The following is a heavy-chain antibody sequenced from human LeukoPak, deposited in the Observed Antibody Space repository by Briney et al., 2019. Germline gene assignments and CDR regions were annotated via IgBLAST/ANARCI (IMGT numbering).Heavy chain of an antibody. D-gene: IGHD3-22*01. Sequence: GGSLRLSCSASGFTFSTYAMTWVRQAPGKGLEWVSALSASGGTTYYADSVKGRFTTSRDNSKNTLYLQMNSLRAEDTAVYYCAKHSSGSYQPFDYWGQGTLVTVSS. CDR2: LSASGGTT. CDR1: GFTFSTYA. CDR3: AKHSSGSYQPFDY. J-gene: IGHJ4*02. V-gene: IGHV3-23*01.